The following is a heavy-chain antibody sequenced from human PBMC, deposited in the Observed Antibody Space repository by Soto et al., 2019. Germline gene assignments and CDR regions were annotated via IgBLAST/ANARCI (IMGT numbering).Heavy chain of an antibody. Sequence: ESSVKVSCKASGYTFTSYGISWVRQAPGQGLEWMVWISAYNGNTNYAQKLQCRATMTKDTSTRTAYMELRSLRSDATAVYYCARDLFPTYYYDSSGYYGGLHDAFDIWGQGTMVTVSS. CDR1: GYTFTSYG. CDR3: ARDLFPTYYYDSSGYYGGLHDAFDI. CDR2: ISAYNGNT. D-gene: IGHD3-22*01. V-gene: IGHV1-18*01. J-gene: IGHJ3*02.